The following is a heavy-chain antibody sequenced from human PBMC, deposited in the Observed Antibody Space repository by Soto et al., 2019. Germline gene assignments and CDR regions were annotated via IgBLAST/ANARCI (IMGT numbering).Heavy chain of an antibody. D-gene: IGHD6-13*01. V-gene: IGHV4-38-2*01. CDR3: ARSLLTSSWYAGS. Sequence: TSETLSLTCVVSGYSISSGYYWGWIRQPPGKGLEWIGSIYHSETTYYNPSLKSRVTISLDTSRNQFSLKLTSVTAADTAVYYCARSLLTSSWYAGSWGQGTLVTVSS. CDR2: IYHSETT. J-gene: IGHJ5*02. CDR1: GYSISSGYY.